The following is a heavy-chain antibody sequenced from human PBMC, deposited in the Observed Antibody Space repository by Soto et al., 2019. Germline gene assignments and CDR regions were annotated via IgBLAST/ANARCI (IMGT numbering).Heavy chain of an antibody. Sequence: SETLSLTCSVSGGSISDYYWSWIWQPPGKGLEWIGYIYYSGSTNYNASPKSRVTISVDTSKNQFSLNLSSVTAADTAVDYCSAVRVAAPSHFDYWGQGTLVTVSS. CDR1: GGSISDYY. D-gene: IGHD2-8*02. CDR2: IYYSGST. CDR3: SAVRVAAPSHFDY. V-gene: IGHV4-59*01. J-gene: IGHJ4*02.